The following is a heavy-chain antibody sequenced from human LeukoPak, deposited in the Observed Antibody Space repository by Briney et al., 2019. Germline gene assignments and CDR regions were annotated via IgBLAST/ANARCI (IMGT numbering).Heavy chain of an antibody. V-gene: IGHV4-59*01. CDR3: ARDALDSSGYYLGY. Sequence: PSETLSLTCTVSGGSISSYYWSWIRQPPVKGLEWIGYIYYSGSTDYNPSLKSRGTISVDTSKNQFSLKLSSVTAADTAVYYYARDALDSSGYYLGYWGQGTLVTVSS. CDR1: GGSISSYY. D-gene: IGHD3-22*01. J-gene: IGHJ4*02. CDR2: IYYSGST.